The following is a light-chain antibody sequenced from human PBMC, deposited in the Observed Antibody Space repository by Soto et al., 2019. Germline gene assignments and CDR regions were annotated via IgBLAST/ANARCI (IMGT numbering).Light chain of an antibody. J-gene: IGLJ2*01. V-gene: IGLV3-1*01. CDR3: QAWDTNTLV. Sequence: SYELTQPPSVSVSPGQTASVTCSGDKLGDKYVCWYQQKPGQSPVLVIYQDTKRPSGIPERFSGSNSGNTATLTISGTQAMDEADYYCQAWDTNTLVFGGGTKLTVL. CDR2: QDT. CDR1: KLGDKY.